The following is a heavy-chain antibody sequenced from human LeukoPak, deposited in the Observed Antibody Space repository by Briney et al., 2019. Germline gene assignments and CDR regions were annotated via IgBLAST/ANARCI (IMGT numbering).Heavy chain of an antibody. CDR3: ARQGSYGSFWGGYFDY. J-gene: IGHJ4*02. D-gene: IGHD5-18*01. V-gene: IGHV4-39*01. Sequence: SETLSLTCTVSGGSIRSSSYYWGWIRQPPGKGLEWIGSIYYSGSTYYNPSLKSRVTISVDTSKNQFSLKLSSVTAADTAVYYCARQGSYGSFWGGYFDYWGQGTLVTVSS. CDR1: GGSIRSSSYY. CDR2: IYYSGST.